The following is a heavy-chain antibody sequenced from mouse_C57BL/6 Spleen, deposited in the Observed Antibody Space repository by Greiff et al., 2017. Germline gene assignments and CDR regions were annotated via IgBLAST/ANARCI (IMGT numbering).Heavy chain of an antibody. CDR2: VSDGGSYT. D-gene: IGHD2-3*01. CDR1: GFTFSSYA. Sequence: EVKLMESGGGLVKPGGSLILSCAASGFTFSSYAMSWVRQTPEKRLEWVATVSDGGSYTYYPDNVKGRFTISRDNAKNNLYLQMSHLKSEDTAMYYCARDMGDGYFAYWGQGTLVTVSA. V-gene: IGHV5-4*01. CDR3: ARDMGDGYFAY. J-gene: IGHJ3*01.